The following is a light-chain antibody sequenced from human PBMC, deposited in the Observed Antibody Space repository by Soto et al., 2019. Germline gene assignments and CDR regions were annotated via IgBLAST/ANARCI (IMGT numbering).Light chain of an antibody. CDR3: QQYSSSPYT. CDR1: QSISSW. J-gene: IGKJ2*01. V-gene: IGKV1-5*01. Sequence: DIQMTQSPSTLSASVGDRVTITCRASQSISSWLAWYQQKPGKAPKLLIYDASSLESGVPSRFSGSGSGTDFTLTISILEPEDFAVYYCQQYSSSPYTFGQGTKLEIK. CDR2: DAS.